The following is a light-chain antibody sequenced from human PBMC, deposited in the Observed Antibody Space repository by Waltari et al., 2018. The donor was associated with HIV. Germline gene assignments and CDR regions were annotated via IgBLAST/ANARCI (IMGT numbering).Light chain of an antibody. CDR3: SSYTSSSTRV. J-gene: IGLJ1*01. CDR2: EVS. CDR1: SSDVGGYNY. Sequence: PGQSITISCTGTSSDVGGYNYVSWYQQHPSKAPKRMIYEVSNRPSGVSNRFSGSKSGNTASLTISGLQAEDEADYYCSSYTSSSTRVFGTGTKVTVL. V-gene: IGLV2-14*01.